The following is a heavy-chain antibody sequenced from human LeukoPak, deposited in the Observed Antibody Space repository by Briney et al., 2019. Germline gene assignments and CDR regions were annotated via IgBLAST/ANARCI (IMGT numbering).Heavy chain of an antibody. Sequence: SETLSLTCTVSGGSISPYYWTWSRQPPGKGLEWIGYVHYSGSTKYNPSLKSRVTISLDTSKNQFSLRLSSVSAADTAVYYCARHYKSTRTTVFEYWGQGTLVTVSS. V-gene: IGHV4-59*08. CDR1: GGSISPYY. J-gene: IGHJ4*02. D-gene: IGHD4-11*01. CDR2: VHYSGST. CDR3: ARHYKSTRTTVFEY.